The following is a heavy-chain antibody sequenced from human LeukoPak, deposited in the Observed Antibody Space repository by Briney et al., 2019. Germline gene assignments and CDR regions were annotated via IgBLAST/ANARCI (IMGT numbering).Heavy chain of an antibody. Sequence: ASVKVSCKGSGYTFTSYGISWVRQAPGQGLEWMGWISAYNGNTNYAQKLQGRVTMTTDTSTSTAYMELRSLRYDDTAGYYCARERAKAGANLPGLDYRGQGALVTVSS. CDR2: ISAYNGNT. J-gene: IGHJ4*02. D-gene: IGHD1-26*01. V-gene: IGHV1-18*01. CDR3: ARERAKAGANLPGLDY. CDR1: GYTFTSYG.